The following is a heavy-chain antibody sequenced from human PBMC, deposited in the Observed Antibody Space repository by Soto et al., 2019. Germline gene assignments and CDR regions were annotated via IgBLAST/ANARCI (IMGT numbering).Heavy chain of an antibody. CDR1: GYRLSGYY. CDR3: ARYCPFLEVYCYGIYV. Sequence: ASVKVSCKASGYRLSGYYIHWVRHAPGQGLEWMGWVTPNRGETDYAQTLLESVAMTRDTSISPAFMQLRSLRSNVPAVYYCARYCPFLEVYCYGIYVWGQGTTVTVSS. J-gene: IGHJ6*02. V-gene: IGHV1-2*02. D-gene: IGHD3-3*01. CDR2: VTPNRGET.